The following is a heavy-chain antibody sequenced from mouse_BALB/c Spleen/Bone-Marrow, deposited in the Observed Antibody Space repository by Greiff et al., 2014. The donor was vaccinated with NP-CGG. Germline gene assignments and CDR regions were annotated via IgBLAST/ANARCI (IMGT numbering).Heavy chain of an antibody. CDR2: IDPANGNT. CDR3: ARYRSYGSSYAMDY. V-gene: IGHV14-3*02. Sequence: VQLQQSGAELVKPGASVKLSCTASGFNIKDTYMHWVMQRPEQGLEWIGRIDPANGNTKYDPKFQGKATITADTSSNTAYLQLSSLTSEDTAGYYCARYRSYGSSYAMDYWGQGTSVTVSS. J-gene: IGHJ4*01. D-gene: IGHD1-1*01. CDR1: GFNIKDTY.